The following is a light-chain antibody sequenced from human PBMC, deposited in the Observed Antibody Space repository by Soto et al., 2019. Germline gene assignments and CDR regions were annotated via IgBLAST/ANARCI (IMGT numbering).Light chain of an antibody. CDR2: DVS. V-gene: IGKV1-5*01. CDR3: QQFNSYSLM. Sequence: DIQLTQFPPTLSASVGDRVTIPCRASQNIYNHLAWYQQKPGKAPKLLIYDVSTLESGVPSRFSGSGSGTQFTLTISSLQPDDSATYYCQQFNSYSLMFGRGTKVDI. J-gene: IGKJ1*01. CDR1: QNIYNH.